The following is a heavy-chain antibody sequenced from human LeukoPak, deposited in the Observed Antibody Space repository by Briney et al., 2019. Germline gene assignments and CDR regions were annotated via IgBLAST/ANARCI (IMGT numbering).Heavy chain of an antibody. J-gene: IGHJ4*02. D-gene: IGHD3-10*01. Sequence: GGSLRLSCAASGFTFSTYGMNWVRQAPGKGLEWVSSISSGSVYIYYADSVKGRFTTSRDNAKSSLYLLMNSLRAEDTAVYYCARDEHGSGSYYNFDYWGQGTLVTVSS. CDR3: ARDEHGSGSYYNFDY. CDR2: ISSGSVYI. V-gene: IGHV3-21*01. CDR1: GFTFSTYG.